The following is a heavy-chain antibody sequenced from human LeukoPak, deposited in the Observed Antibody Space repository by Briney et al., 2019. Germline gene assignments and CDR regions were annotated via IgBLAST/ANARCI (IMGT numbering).Heavy chain of an antibody. Sequence: SGTLSLTCAVYGGSFSGYYWSWIRQPPGKGLEWIGYIYYSGSTNYNPSLKSRVTISVDTSKNQFSLKLSSVTAADTAVYYCARGLRLDAFDIWGQGTMVTVSS. J-gene: IGHJ3*02. CDR3: ARGLRLDAFDI. CDR2: IYYSGST. D-gene: IGHD4-17*01. V-gene: IGHV4-59*01. CDR1: GGSFSGYY.